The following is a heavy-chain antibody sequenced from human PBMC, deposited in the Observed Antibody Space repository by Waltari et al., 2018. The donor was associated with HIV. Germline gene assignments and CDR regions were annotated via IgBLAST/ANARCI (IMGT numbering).Heavy chain of an antibody. Sequence: VWLNWVRQAPGQGLEWVGQIKSKTEGWTTDYAAPVKGRFTISRDDSKNMLFLEMNSLNTDDTASYYRTVGKSSGYYWGQGTLVTVSS. V-gene: IGHV3-15*01. CDR3: TVGKSSGYY. CDR2: IKSKTEGWTT. J-gene: IGHJ4*02. D-gene: IGHD3-22*01. CDR1: VW.